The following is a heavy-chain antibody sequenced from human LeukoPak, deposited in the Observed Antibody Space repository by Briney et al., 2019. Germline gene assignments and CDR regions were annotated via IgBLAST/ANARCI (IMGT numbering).Heavy chain of an antibody. Sequence: GGSLRLSSAASGFTFSSYSMNWVRQAPGKGLEWVSSISSSSSYIYYADSVKGRFTISRDNAKNSLYLQMNSLRAEDTAVYYCARELGYCSSTSCYGGYFDYWGQGTLVTVSS. J-gene: IGHJ4*02. D-gene: IGHD2-2*01. V-gene: IGHV3-21*01. CDR2: ISSSSSYI. CDR1: GFTFSSYS. CDR3: ARELGYCSSTSCYGGYFDY.